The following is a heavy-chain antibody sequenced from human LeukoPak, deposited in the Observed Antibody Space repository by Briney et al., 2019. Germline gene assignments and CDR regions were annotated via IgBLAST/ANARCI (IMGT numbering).Heavy chain of an antibody. Sequence: SVKVSCTASGFTFTSSAVQWVRQARGQRLEWIGWIVVGSGNTNYAQKFQERVTITRDMSTSTAYMELSSLRSEDTAVYYCAADPYDFWSGYSSWGQGTLVTVSS. J-gene: IGHJ4*02. CDR2: IVVGSGNT. CDR1: GFTFTSSA. D-gene: IGHD3-3*01. V-gene: IGHV1-58*01. CDR3: AADPYDFWSGYSS.